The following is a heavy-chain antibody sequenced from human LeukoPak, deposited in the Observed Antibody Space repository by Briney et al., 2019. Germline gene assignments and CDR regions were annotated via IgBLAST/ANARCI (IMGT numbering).Heavy chain of an antibody. CDR2: IRSKAYGGTT. J-gene: IGHJ5*02. D-gene: IGHD6-13*01. V-gene: IGHV3-49*03. CDR1: GFTFGDYA. CDR3: TRGDSSSWFDP. Sequence: PGRSLRLSCTASGFTFGDYAMSWFRQAPGKGLEWVGFIRSKAYGGTTEYAASVKGKFTISRDDSKSIAYLQMNSLKTEDTAVYYCTRGDSSSWFDPWGQGTLVTVSS.